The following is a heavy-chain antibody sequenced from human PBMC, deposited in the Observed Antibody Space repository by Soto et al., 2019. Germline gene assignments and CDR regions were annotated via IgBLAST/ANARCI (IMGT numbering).Heavy chain of an antibody. J-gene: IGHJ4*02. CDR2: IIPIFGTA. D-gene: IGHD4-17*01. CDR1: GGTFSSYA. V-gene: IGHV1-69*13. CDR3: AKRRTRSHGDYCFDY. Sequence: ASVKVSCKASGGTFSSYAISWVRQAPGQGLEWMGGIIPIFGTANYAQKFQGRVTITADESTSTAYMELSSLRSEDTAVYYCAKRRTRSHGDYCFDYWGQGTLVTVSS.